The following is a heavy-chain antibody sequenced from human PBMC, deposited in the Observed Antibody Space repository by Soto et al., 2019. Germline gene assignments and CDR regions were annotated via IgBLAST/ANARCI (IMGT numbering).Heavy chain of an antibody. CDR3: ATGPTPAFAF. V-gene: IGHV3-74*01. CDR2: IRSDGITT. D-gene: IGHD1-1*01. J-gene: IGHJ3*01. Sequence: EVQMVESGGGLVQPGGSLRLSCAASGFTFSTYWMHWVRQAPGKGLVWVSRIRSDGITTLYADSVTGRFTISRDNAKNPVFRQMNSLRAADTAVYYCATGPTPAFAFWGRGTMVTASS. CDR1: GFTFSTYW.